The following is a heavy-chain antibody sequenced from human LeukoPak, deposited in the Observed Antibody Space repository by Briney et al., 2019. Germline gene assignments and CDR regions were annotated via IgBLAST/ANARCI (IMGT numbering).Heavy chain of an antibody. CDR2: IYYSGST. Sequence: SETLSLTCTVSGGSINSGGYYWGWIRQPPGKGLEWIGSIYYSGSTYYNSSLKSRVTISVDTSRKQFSLKLSSVTAADTAVYYCARAYDFWSGYYHRGFDYWGQGTLVTVSS. D-gene: IGHD3-3*01. CDR1: GGSINSGGYY. J-gene: IGHJ4*02. CDR3: ARAYDFWSGYYHRGFDY. V-gene: IGHV4-39*01.